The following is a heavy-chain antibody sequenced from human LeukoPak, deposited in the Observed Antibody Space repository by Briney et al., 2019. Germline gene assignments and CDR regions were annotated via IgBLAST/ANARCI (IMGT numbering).Heavy chain of an antibody. CDR3: ARGGGLDV. J-gene: IGHJ6*02. CDR2: INHNGNVN. CDR1: GFTFSSYW. V-gene: IGHV3-7*03. D-gene: IGHD3-16*01. Sequence: GGSLRLSCAASGFTFSSYWMNWARQAPGKGLEWVASINHNGNVNYYVDSVKGRFTISRDNAKNSLYLQMSNLRAEDTAVYFCARGGGLDVWGQGPTVTVSS.